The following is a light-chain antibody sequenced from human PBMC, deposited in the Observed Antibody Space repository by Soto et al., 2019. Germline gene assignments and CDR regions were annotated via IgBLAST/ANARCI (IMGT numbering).Light chain of an antibody. J-gene: IGKJ1*01. CDR1: QGISRY. Sequence: AIRMTQSPSSLSASTGDRVTITCRASQGISRYLAWYQQKPGKAPKLLIYAASTLQSGVPSRFSGSGSGTAFTLTISCLQSEDFATYYCQQYYSYPRTFGQGTKVEIK. CDR3: QQYYSYPRT. CDR2: AAS. V-gene: IGKV1-8*01.